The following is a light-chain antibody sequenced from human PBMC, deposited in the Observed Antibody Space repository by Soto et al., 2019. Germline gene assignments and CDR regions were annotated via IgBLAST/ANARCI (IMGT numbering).Light chain of an antibody. CDR1: GSNIENNY. CDR3: GTWDTSLSGYV. Sequence: QSFLTQPPSVSAAPGQKVTISCSGSGSNIENNYVSWYQQLPGTAPKLLIYDNNERPSGIPDRFSGSKSGTSATLGITGLQTGDEADYYCGTWDTSLSGYVVGTGTRSPS. V-gene: IGLV1-51*01. CDR2: DNN. J-gene: IGLJ1*01.